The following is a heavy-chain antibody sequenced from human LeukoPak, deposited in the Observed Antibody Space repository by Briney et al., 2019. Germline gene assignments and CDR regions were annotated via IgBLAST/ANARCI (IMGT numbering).Heavy chain of an antibody. D-gene: IGHD2-21*01. V-gene: IGHV3-30*18. CDR1: GFTFSSYA. CDR3: AKYSY. J-gene: IGHJ4*02. CDR2: ISYDGSNK. Sequence: PGGSLRLSCAASGFTFSSYAMSWVRQAPGKGLEWVAVISYDGSNKYYADSVKGRFTISRDNSKNTLYLQMNSLRAEDTAVYYCAKYSYWGQGTLVTVSS.